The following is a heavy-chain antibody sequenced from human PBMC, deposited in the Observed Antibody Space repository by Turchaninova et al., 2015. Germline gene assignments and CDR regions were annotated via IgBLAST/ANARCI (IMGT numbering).Heavy chain of an antibody. CDR2: MDSAAGNT. J-gene: IGHJ5*02. CDR1: GYSFSHLA. V-gene: IGHV1-3*01. D-gene: IGHD1-26*01. Sequence: QVRLVQSGPEMKKPGPSVKISCRAFGYSFSHLAIHWVRQAPGQGLEWLGWMDSAAGNTNYSTKFPGKTNFWWVRAREPGYMELTKLTSQDSGVYYCSPLTLIWWDTTKSWFDPWGQGTLVTVSS. CDR3: SPLTLIWWDTTKSWFDP.